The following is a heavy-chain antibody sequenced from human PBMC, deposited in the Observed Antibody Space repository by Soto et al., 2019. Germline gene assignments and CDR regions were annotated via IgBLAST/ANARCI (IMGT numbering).Heavy chain of an antibody. V-gene: IGHV4-30-4*01. CDR2: IYYSGNT. CDR3: AREGGESSDGLYYFDS. CDR1: GGSTSSDNY. D-gene: IGHD3-16*01. J-gene: IGHJ4*02. Sequence: SETLSLTCTVSGGSTSSDNYWSWIRQPPGKGLEWIGHIYYSGNTDYNPSLKSRLAISIDTSKNQFSLKLSSVTAADTAVYFCAREGGESSDGLYYFDSWGQGFLVTVSS.